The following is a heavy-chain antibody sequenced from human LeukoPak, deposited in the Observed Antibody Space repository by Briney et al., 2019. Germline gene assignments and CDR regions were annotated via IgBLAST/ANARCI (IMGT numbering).Heavy chain of an antibody. CDR2: IYPGDSDT. Sequence: GESLKISCKGSGYTFSKYWIGWVRQMPGKGLEWMGIIYPGDSDTRYSPSFQGQVTISADKSISTAYLQWSSLKASDTAMYYCARHGHSSGWYGGFDYWGQGTLVTVSS. D-gene: IGHD6-19*01. CDR1: GYTFSKYW. V-gene: IGHV5-51*01. J-gene: IGHJ4*02. CDR3: ARHGHSSGWYGGFDY.